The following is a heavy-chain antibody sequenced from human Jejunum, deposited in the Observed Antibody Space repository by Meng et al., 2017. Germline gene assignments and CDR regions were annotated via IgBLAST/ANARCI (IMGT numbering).Heavy chain of an antibody. CDR2: ISFDADET. CDR1: GFTFSTYA. Sequence: GESLKISCAASGFTFSTYAMSWVRQAPGQGLEWVSAISFDADETHYADSVEGRFTISRDNSKNMVFLQMNSLRAEDSAIYYCVGSRDNSKFTPFDFWGQGTPVTVSS. D-gene: IGHD4-11*01. V-gene: IGHV3-23*01. CDR3: VGSRDNSKFTPFDF. J-gene: IGHJ4*02.